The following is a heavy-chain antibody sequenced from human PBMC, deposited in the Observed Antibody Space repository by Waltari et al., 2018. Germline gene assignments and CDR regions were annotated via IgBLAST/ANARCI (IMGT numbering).Heavy chain of an antibody. Sequence: QVQLVQSGAEVKKPGASVKVYCKASGYTVTGYYMHWVRPAPGQGLEWKGWINPNIGCTNYEQKFQGRVTLTRETSISTADMELGRLRSDDTAVYYCAREDSSGWYNYFDYWGQGTLVTVSS. CDR1: GYTVTGYY. D-gene: IGHD6-19*01. CDR2: INPNIGCT. CDR3: AREDSSGWYNYFDY. V-gene: IGHV1-2*02. J-gene: IGHJ4*02.